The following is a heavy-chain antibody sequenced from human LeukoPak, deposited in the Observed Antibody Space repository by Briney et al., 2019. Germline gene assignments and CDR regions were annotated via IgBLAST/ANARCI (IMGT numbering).Heavy chain of an antibody. D-gene: IGHD1-26*01. CDR1: RFTSSSYA. V-gene: IGHV3-30-3*01. J-gene: IGHJ4*02. CDR2: ISYDGSNK. Sequence: GGSLRLSCAASRFTSSSYAMHGVRQARGKGLVGVAVISYDGSNKYYADSVKGRFTISRDNSKNTLYLQMNSLRAEDTAVYYCARAIVFTSSFDYWGQGTLVTVSS. CDR3: ARAIVFTSSFDY.